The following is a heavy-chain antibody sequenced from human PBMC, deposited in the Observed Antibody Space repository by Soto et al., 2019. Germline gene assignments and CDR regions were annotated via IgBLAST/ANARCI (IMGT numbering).Heavy chain of an antibody. CDR3: AHAVATIRSFDY. CDR1: GFSLSTSGVG. J-gene: IGHJ4*02. CDR2: IYWDDDK. V-gene: IGHV2-5*02. D-gene: IGHD5-12*01. Sequence: QITLNESGPTLVKPTQTLTLTCTFSGFSLSTSGVGVGWIRQPPGKALEWLALIYWDDDKRYSPSLKSRLTITKDTSKNQVVLTMTNMNPVDTATYYCAHAVATIRSFDYWGQGTLVTVSS.